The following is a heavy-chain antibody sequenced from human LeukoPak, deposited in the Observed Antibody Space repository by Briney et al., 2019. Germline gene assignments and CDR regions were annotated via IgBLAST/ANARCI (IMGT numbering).Heavy chain of an antibody. D-gene: IGHD6-19*01. CDR2: ISAYSGDT. V-gene: IGHV1-18*01. CDR1: GYTFTSYG. J-gene: IGHJ4*02. Sequence: ASVKVSCKASGYTFTSYGISWVRQAPGQGLEWMGWISAYSGDTNYAQKLQGRVTMTTDTSTSTAYMELRSLRSDDTAVYYCARVGEYSSGWTYLGCWGKGAMVTVAS. CDR3: ARVGEYSSGWTYLGC.